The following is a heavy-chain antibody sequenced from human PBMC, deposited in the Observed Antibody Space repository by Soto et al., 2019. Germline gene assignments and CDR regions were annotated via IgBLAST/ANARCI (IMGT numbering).Heavy chain of an antibody. Sequence: ASVKVSCKASGGTFSSYAISWVRQAPGQGLEWMGGIIPIFGTANYAQKFQGRVTITADESTSTAYMELSSLRSEDTAVYYCARDRRLGYSYGPGTYYYGMDVWGQGTTVTV. V-gene: IGHV1-69*13. CDR1: GGTFSSYA. J-gene: IGHJ6*02. CDR3: ARDRRLGYSYGPGTYYYGMDV. D-gene: IGHD5-18*01. CDR2: IIPIFGTA.